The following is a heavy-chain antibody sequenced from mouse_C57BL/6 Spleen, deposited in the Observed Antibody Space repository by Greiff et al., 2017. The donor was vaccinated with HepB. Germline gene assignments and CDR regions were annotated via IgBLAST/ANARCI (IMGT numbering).Heavy chain of an antibody. CDR1: GYTFTSYW. CDR3: ARWGDYAMDY. Sequence: QVQLKESGAELVKPGASVKLSCKASGYTFTSYWMQWVKQRPGQGLEWIGEIDPSDSYTNYNQKFKGKATLTVDTSSSTAYMQLSSLTSEDSAVYYCARWGDYAMDYWGQGTSVTVSS. J-gene: IGHJ4*01. V-gene: IGHV1-50*01. CDR2: IDPSDSYT.